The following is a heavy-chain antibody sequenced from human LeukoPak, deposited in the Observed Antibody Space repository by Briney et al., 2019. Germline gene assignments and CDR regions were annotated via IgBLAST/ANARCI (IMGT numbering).Heavy chain of an antibody. CDR1: GFTVSSNC. CDR3: AGRHCSGGGCYFAGADPFDY. Sequence: GGALRLSCAASGFTVSSNCMSWVRQAPGKGLEWVSVIYSDGSTSYADSVKGRFTISRDNSKNTLYLQMNSLRAEDTAVYFCAGRHCSGGGCYFAGADPFDYWGQGTLVTVSS. V-gene: IGHV3-53*01. CDR2: IYSDGST. J-gene: IGHJ4*02. D-gene: IGHD2-15*01.